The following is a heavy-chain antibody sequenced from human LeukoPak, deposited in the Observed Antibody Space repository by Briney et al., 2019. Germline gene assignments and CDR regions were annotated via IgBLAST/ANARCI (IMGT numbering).Heavy chain of an antibody. CDR1: GFIFSSFA. CDR2: ISDSGTTI. CDR3: ARGGLGSWTFDS. Sequence: PGRSLRLSCAASGFIFSSFAMNWVRQTPGKGLEWVSYISDSGTTIYYADSVKGRFTISRDNAKNTLYLQMDSLKADDTAVYSCARGGLGSWTFDSWGQGTLVTVSS. J-gene: IGHJ4*02. V-gene: IGHV3-48*04. D-gene: IGHD3-10*01.